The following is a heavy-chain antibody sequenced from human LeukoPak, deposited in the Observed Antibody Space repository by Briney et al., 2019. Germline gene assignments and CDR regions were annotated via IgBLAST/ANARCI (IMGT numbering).Heavy chain of an antibody. J-gene: IGHJ4*01. CDR1: GFTVSSNS. V-gene: IGHV3-74*01. CDR2: INTDGRTT. Sequence: PGGSLRLSCVASGFTVSSNSMNWVRQAPGKGLVWVSRINTDGRTTNYADSVKGRFTISRDNAKNTLYLQMNSLRAEDTAVYYCARDITLTRGGRSDYWGHGTLVTVSA. CDR3: ARDITLTRGGRSDY. D-gene: IGHD3-10*01.